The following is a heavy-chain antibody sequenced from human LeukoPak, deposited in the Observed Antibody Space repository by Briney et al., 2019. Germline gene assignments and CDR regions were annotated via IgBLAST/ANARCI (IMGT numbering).Heavy chain of an antibody. CDR3: ARGVCYDSSGYRPGRFDY. CDR2: ISGFNANS. V-gene: IGHV1-18*01. Sequence: ASVKVSCEASGYTFSNYGISWVRQAPGQGLEWMGWISGFNANSNYAQKLQGRVSMTTDTSTSKAYMELRSLRSEDTAVYCCARGVCYDSSGYRPGRFDYWGQGTLVTVSS. J-gene: IGHJ4*02. CDR1: GYTFSNYG. D-gene: IGHD3-22*01.